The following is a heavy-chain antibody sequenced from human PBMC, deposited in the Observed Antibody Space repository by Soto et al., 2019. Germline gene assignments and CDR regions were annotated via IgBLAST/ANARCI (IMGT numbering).Heavy chain of an antibody. CDR3: ARHVGDATGSYSNWFDS. CDR1: GYYFPTYW. Sequence: PGESLKISCQTSGYYFPTYWLAWVRQMPGKGLEWMGIIHPGDSDTKYSPSFQGHVPISVDKSTSTSYLRWDNLKASDTATYYCARHVGDATGSYSNWFDSWGQGTLVTVSS. V-gene: IGHV5-51*01. D-gene: IGHD3-9*01. CDR2: IHPGDSDT. J-gene: IGHJ5*01.